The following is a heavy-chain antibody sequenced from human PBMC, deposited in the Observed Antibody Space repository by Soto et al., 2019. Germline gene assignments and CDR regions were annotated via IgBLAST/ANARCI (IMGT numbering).Heavy chain of an antibody. CDR3: ARDPGYSNYDFDY. CDR1: GFTFSSHA. CDR2: IWYDGSKK. Sequence: QVQLVEPGGGVVQPGRSLRLSCVASGFTFSSHAMHWVRQAPGKGLEWVAVIWYDGSKKYYADSVKGRFTVARDDSKNTLYLQMNSLRVEDTAVYYCARDPGYSNYDFDYWGQGTLVTVSP. D-gene: IGHD5-12*01. J-gene: IGHJ4*02. V-gene: IGHV3-33*01.